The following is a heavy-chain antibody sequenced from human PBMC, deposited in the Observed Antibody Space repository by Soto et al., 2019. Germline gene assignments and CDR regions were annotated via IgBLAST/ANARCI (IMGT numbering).Heavy chain of an antibody. V-gene: IGHV4-31*03. CDR2: IYYSGST. D-gene: IGHD3-10*01. Sequence: QVQLQESGPGLVKPSQTLSLTCTVSGGSISSGGYYWSWIRQHPGKGLEWIGYIYYSGSTYYNPSLKSRVTISVDTSKNQFSLKLSSVTAADTAVYYCARDRMDPTMVRGGVGYYYGMDVWGQGTTVTVSS. J-gene: IGHJ6*02. CDR1: GGSISSGGYY. CDR3: ARDRMDPTMVRGGVGYYYGMDV.